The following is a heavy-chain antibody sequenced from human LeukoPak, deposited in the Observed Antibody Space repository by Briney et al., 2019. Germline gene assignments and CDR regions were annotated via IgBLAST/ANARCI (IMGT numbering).Heavy chain of an antibody. CDR2: IYYSGST. CDR3: ARHLGWELQSPFDY. D-gene: IGHD1-26*01. CDR1: GGSISSSSYY. V-gene: IGHV4-39*01. Sequence: SETLSLTCTVSGGSISSSSYYWGWIRQPPGKGLEWIGSIYYSGSTYYNPSLKSRVTISVDTSKNQFSLKLSSVTAADTAVYYCARHLGWELQSPFDYWGQGTLVTVSP. J-gene: IGHJ4*02.